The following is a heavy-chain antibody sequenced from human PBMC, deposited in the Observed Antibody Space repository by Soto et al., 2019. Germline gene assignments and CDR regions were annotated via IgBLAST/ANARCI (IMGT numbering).Heavy chain of an antibody. CDR2: IYSDGST. J-gene: IGHJ4*02. Sequence: PGGSLRLSCAASGVTVSNNYMSWVRQAPGKGLEWVSVIYSDGSTYYTDSVKGRFIISRDNSRNTLYLQMNSLRAEDTAVYYCARAVDYGAQDYWGQGTQVTVSS. CDR1: GVTVSNNY. V-gene: IGHV3-53*01. CDR3: ARAVDYGAQDY. D-gene: IGHD4-17*01.